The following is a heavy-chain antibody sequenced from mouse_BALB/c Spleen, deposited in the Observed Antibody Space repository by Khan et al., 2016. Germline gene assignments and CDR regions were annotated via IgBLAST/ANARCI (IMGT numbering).Heavy chain of an antibody. J-gene: IGHJ3*01. D-gene: IGHD2-4*01. CDR1: GFSLTGFS. CDR2: IWGDGST. Sequence: QMQLEESGPGLVAPSQSLSITCNVSGFSLTGFSVNWVRQPPGKALEWLGMIWGDGSTDYNSDLKSRLSFSKDDSKSQVYLKMNSLQTNDTARYFCASYYDYDVWFAYWGQGTLLTFSA. V-gene: IGHV2-6-7*01. CDR3: ASYYDYDVWFAY.